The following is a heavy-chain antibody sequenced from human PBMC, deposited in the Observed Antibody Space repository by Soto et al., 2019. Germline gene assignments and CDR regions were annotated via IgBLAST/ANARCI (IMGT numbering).Heavy chain of an antibody. Sequence: KPSETLSLTXAVYGGSFSGYYWSWIRQPPGKGLEWIGEINHSGSTNYNPSLKSRVTISVDTSKNQFSLKLSSVTAADTAVYYCARDGRMGYDSSGYYHDYYGMDVWGQGTTVTVSS. CDR1: GGSFSGYY. CDR2: INHSGST. D-gene: IGHD3-22*01. CDR3: ARDGRMGYDSSGYYHDYYGMDV. J-gene: IGHJ6*02. V-gene: IGHV4-34*01.